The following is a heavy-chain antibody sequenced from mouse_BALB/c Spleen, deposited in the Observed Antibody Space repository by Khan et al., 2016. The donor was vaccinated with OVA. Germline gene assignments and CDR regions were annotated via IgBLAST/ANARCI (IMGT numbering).Heavy chain of an antibody. V-gene: IGHV3-8*02. CDR3: ARYAGNYLYYFDY. J-gene: IGHJ2*01. D-gene: IGHD2-1*01. Sequence: EVQLQESGPSLVKPSQTLSLTCSVTGDSITSGYWNWIRKFPGNKLEYMGYKSYSGSTYYNPSLKSRISITRDTSKNQYYLQLNSVTTEDTATYYCARYAGNYLYYFDYWGQGTTLTVSS. CDR1: GDSITSGY. CDR2: KSYSGST.